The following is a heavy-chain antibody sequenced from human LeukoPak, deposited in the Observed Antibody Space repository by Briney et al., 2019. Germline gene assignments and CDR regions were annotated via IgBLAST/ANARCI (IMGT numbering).Heavy chain of an antibody. CDR1: GFTVSSNY. J-gene: IGHJ4*02. CDR2: IYSGGST. D-gene: IGHD6-13*01. Sequence: GGSLRLSCAASGFTVSSNYMSWVRQAPGRGLEWVSVIYSGGSTYYADSVKGRFTISRDNSKNTLYLQMNSLRAEDTAVYYCAREFVVAAADDWGQGTLVTVSS. V-gene: IGHV3-53*01. CDR3: AREFVVAAADD.